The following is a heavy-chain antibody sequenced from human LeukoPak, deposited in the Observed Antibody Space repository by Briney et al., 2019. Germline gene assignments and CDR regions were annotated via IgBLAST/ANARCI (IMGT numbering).Heavy chain of an antibody. CDR2: SSASGSYT. CDR1: GXSFSDEY. V-gene: IGHV3-11*03. CDR3: GRSRGAGPGAHFDV. J-gene: IGHJ4*02. Sequence: GGSLRLSWAASGXSFSDEYVSWIRQAPGQGLEWISFSSASGSYTNYADSVKGRFTISRDKAKNSLYLQMNSLRAEDTAVYYCGRSRGAGPGAHFDVWGQGTLVTVSS. D-gene: IGHD6-19*01.